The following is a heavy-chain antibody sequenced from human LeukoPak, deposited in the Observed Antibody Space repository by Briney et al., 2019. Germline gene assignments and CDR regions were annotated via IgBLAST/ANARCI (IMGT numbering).Heavy chain of an antibody. CDR3: AKDRNTMVRGVIKGFDY. V-gene: IGHV3-23*01. CDR2: ISGSGGST. D-gene: IGHD3-10*01. J-gene: IGHJ4*02. CDR1: GFTFSSYA. Sequence: GGSLRLSCVASGFTFSSYAMSWVRQAPGKGLEWVSAISGSGGSTYYADSVKGRFTISRDNSKNTLYLQMNSLRAEDTAVYYCAKDRNTMVRGVIKGFDYWGQGTLVTVSS.